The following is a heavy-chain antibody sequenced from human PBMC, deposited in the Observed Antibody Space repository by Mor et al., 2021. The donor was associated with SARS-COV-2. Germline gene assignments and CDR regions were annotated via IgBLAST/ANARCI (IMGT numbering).Heavy chain of an antibody. Sequence: LEWIGYIYYNGNTNTNTNYNPSLKSRVTISVDTSMSQFSLRLTSMTAADTAVYFCARGYCSGADCHSPGVHWGQGTLVTVSS. D-gene: IGHD2-15*01. V-gene: IGHV4-59*08. CDR2: IYYNGNT. CDR3: ARGYCSGADCHSPGVH. J-gene: IGHJ4*02.